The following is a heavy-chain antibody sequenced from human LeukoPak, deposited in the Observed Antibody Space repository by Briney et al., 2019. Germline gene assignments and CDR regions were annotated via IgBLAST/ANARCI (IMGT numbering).Heavy chain of an antibody. CDR1: GVSLSTYY. J-gene: IGHJ4*01. V-gene: IGHV4-59*01. D-gene: IGHD2-15*01. Sequence: SETLSLTCTVSGVSLSTYYWTWIPQTPGTGLEGIGYIYYSGSTNFNPSLTSRVTMSVDTSKSQFSLKLSSVTAADTAVYYCVIYNRASGHYHFDHWGQGTLVTVSS. CDR3: VIYNRASGHYHFDH. CDR2: IYYSGST.